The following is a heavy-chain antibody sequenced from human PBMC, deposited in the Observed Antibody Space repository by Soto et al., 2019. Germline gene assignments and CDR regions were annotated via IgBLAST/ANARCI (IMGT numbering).Heavy chain of an antibody. V-gene: IGHV1-18*01. J-gene: IGHJ6*02. Sequence: KEFQASVKVSCTASGYTFTSYGISWVRQAPGQGLEWMGWISAYNGNTNYAQKLQGRVTMTTDTSTSIAYMELRSLRSDDTAVYYCARDRGETYYYDSSGYYQPPHYYGMDVWGQGTTVTVSS. CDR3: ARDRGETYYYDSSGYYQPPHYYGMDV. CDR1: GYTFTSYG. D-gene: IGHD3-22*01. CDR2: ISAYNGNT.